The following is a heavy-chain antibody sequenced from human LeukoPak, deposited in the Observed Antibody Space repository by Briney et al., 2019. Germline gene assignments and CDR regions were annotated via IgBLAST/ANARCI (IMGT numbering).Heavy chain of an antibody. CDR3: ARDSGSGSYSGY. D-gene: IGHD3-10*01. CDR2: IAGGDDR. Sequence: PGGSLRLSCAASGFIFSPYAMSWVRQAPGKGLEWVAGIAGGDDRFYADSVKGRFSISRDNSKNTVDLQMNSLRAEDTAVYYCARDSGSGSYSGYWGLGTLVTVSS. V-gene: IGHV3-23*01. J-gene: IGHJ4*02. CDR1: GFIFSPYA.